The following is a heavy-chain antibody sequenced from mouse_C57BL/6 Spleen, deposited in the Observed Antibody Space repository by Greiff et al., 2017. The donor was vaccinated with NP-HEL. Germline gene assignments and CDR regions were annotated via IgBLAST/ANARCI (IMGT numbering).Heavy chain of an antibody. CDR1: GYTFTDYY. J-gene: IGHJ2*01. Sequence: VQLQQSGPELVKPGASVKISCKASGYTFTDYYMNWVKQSHGKSLEWIGDINPNNGGTSYNQKFKGKATLTVDKSSSTAYMELRSLTSEDSAGYYCARGRLGYYFDYWGQGTTLTVSS. D-gene: IGHD4-1*01. V-gene: IGHV1-26*01. CDR3: ARGRLGYYFDY. CDR2: INPNNGGT.